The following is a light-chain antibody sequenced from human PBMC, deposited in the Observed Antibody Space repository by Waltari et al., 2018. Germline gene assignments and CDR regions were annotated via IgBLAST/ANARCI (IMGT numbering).Light chain of an antibody. CDR2: DVS. Sequence: QSALTQPRSGSGSPGQSVPSSCSGTSSDVGGYNYLSWYQQYPGKAPKFMIYDVSKRPSGVTDRFSGSKSGNTASLTISGLQAEEEADYYCCSFAGTSWVFGGGTKVTVL. J-gene: IGLJ3*02. CDR3: CSFAGTSWV. V-gene: IGLV2-11*01. CDR1: SSDVGGYNY.